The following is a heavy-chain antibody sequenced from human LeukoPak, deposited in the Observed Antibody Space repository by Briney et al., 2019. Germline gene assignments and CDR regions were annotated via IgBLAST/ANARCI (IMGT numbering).Heavy chain of an antibody. Sequence: PSETLSLTCTVSGGSISSSSYYWGWIRQPPGKGLEWIGTIYYSGSTCYNPSLKSRVTISADTSKNQFSLKLSSVTAADTAVYYCARAVAGYYYYMDVWGKGTTVTVSS. J-gene: IGHJ6*03. CDR3: ARAVAGYYYYMDV. CDR1: GGSISSSSYY. V-gene: IGHV4-39*07. CDR2: IYYSGST. D-gene: IGHD6-19*01.